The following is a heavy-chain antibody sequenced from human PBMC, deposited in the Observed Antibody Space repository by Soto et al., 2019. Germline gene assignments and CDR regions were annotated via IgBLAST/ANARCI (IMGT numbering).Heavy chain of an antibody. V-gene: IGHV3-48*03. Sequence: EVQLVESGGGLVQPGGSLRLSCTASGFTFSHYEMNWVRQAPGKGLEWLSSISSTTNYIYYGDSMKGRFTISRDNAKNSLYLEMNSLRAEDTAVYYCARESEDLTSNFDYWGQGTLVTVSS. CDR1: GFTFSHYE. J-gene: IGHJ4*02. CDR3: ARESEDLTSNFDY. CDR2: ISSTTNYI.